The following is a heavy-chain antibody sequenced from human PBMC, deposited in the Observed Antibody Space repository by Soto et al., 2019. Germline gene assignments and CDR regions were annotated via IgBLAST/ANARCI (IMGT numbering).Heavy chain of an antibody. D-gene: IGHD3-16*01. J-gene: IGHJ5*02. V-gene: IGHV4-30-2*01. CDR2: MYHSGNT. Sequence: TLSLTCAVAGSCITSGGYSWGWIRQPPGQGLEWIGYMYHSGNTYYNPSLKGRVTISLDHSRNQFSLMLNSVTAAYTAVYFCASSKYDVVAGSVWFDPWGQGTLVTVSS. CDR1: GSCITSGGYS. CDR3: ASSKYDVVAGSVWFDP.